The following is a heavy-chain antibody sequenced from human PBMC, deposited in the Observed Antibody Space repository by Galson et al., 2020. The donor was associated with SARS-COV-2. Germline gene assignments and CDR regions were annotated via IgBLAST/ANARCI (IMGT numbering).Heavy chain of an antibody. V-gene: IGHV3-21*01. D-gene: IGHD3-22*01. CDR2: ISSSSSYI. CDR3: ARGFHYYDSSGPHDY. J-gene: IGHJ4*02. Sequence: GSLRLSCAASGFTFSSYSMNWVRQAPGKGLEWVSSISSSSSYIYYADSVKGRFTISRDNAKNSLYLQMNSLRAEDTAVYYCARGFHYYDSSGPHDYWGQGTLVTVSS. CDR1: GFTFSSYS.